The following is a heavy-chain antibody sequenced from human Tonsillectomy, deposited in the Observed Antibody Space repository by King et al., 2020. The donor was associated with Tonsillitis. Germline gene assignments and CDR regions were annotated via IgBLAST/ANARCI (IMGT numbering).Heavy chain of an antibody. CDR1: GFTFSSYG. J-gene: IGHJ4*02. D-gene: IGHD3-3*01. Sequence: VQLVESGGGVVQPGGSLRLSCAASGFTFSSYGMHWVRQAPGKGLEWVAFIRYDGSNKYYADSVKGRFTISRDNSKNTLYLQMNSLRAEDTAVYYCAKDVLRFSPLAGYWGQGTLVTVSS. CDR3: AKDVLRFSPLAGY. V-gene: IGHV3-30*02. CDR2: IRYDGSNK.